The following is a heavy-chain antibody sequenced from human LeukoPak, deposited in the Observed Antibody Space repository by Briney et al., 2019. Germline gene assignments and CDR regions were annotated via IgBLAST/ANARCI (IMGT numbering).Heavy chain of an antibody. J-gene: IGHJ4*02. CDR3: ARVHHSSSWYYFDY. CDR2: VRSSGST. D-gene: IGHD6-13*01. CDR1: GGSISSYY. Sequence: SETLSLTCTVSGGSISSYYWSWIRQPAGKGLEWIGRVRSSGSTNYNPSLKSRVTISVDTSKNQFSLKLSSVTAADTAVYYCARVHHSSSWYYFDYWGQGTLVTVSS. V-gene: IGHV4-4*07.